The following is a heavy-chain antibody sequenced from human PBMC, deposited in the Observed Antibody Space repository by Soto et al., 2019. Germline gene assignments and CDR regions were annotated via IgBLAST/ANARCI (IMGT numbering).Heavy chain of an antibody. J-gene: IGHJ4*02. D-gene: IGHD4-17*01. CDR3: ARSGDDYGSNIDY. CDR2: INHSGKT. CDR1: GYSISSGHY. V-gene: IGHV4-38-2*01. Sequence: SETLSLTCGVSGYSISSGHYWAWIRQPPGKGPEWFGSINHSGKTYYNPSLKSRVTISVDTSKNHFSLKVSSVTAADTAVYFCARSGDDYGSNIDYWGQGTLVTVSS.